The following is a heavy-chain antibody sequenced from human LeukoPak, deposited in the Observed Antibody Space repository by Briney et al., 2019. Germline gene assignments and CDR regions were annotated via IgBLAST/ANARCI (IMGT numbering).Heavy chain of an antibody. CDR3: ARVALIRYYYDSSGLYYFDY. CDR2: IRYDGSNK. J-gene: IGHJ4*02. D-gene: IGHD3-22*01. V-gene: IGHV3-30*02. CDR1: GFTFSSYG. Sequence: GGSLRLSCAASGFTFSSYGMHWVRQAPGKGLEWVAFIRYDGSNKYYADSVKGRFTISRDNSKNTLYLQMNSLRAEDTAVYYCARVALIRYYYDSSGLYYFDYWGQGTLVTVSS.